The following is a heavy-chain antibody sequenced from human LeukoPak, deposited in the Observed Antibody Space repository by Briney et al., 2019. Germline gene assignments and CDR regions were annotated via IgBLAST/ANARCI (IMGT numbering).Heavy chain of an antibody. CDR3: AKVFRKDGDFHLFDY. CDR1: GFTFSSYA. D-gene: IGHD4-17*01. J-gene: IGHJ4*02. V-gene: IGHV3-23*01. CDR2: ISTGGGGT. Sequence: GGSLRLSCVVSGFTFSSYAMTWVRQAPGKGLEWVSGISTGGGGTYYADSVKGRFTISRDNSKNTLYLQMNSLRAEDTAVYYCAKVFRKDGDFHLFDYWGQGTLVTVSS.